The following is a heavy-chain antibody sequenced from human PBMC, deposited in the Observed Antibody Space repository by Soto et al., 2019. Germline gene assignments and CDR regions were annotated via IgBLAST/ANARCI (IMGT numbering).Heavy chain of an antibody. CDR1: VYTFTAYY. V-gene: IGHV1-2*06. Sequence: SVKGSWKAYVYTFTAYYMQWVRQAPGQGLEGMGRINPNTGDTNYAQNFQGRVTMNRDTSISTAYMEVTRLKSDDTAVYYCARDRPPDLWGQGTLVTASS. J-gene: IGHJ4*02. CDR3: ARDRPPDL. CDR2: INPNTGDT.